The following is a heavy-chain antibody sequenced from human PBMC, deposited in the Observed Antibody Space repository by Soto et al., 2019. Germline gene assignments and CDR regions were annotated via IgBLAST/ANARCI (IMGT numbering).Heavy chain of an antibody. D-gene: IGHD3-10*01. V-gene: IGHV3-23*01. CDR3: AKFGRITMVRGAQYYFDY. Sequence: GGSLRLSCAASGFTFSSYAMSWVRQAPGKGLEWVSAISGSGGSTYYADSVKGRFTISRDNSKNTLYLQMNSLRAEDTAVYYCAKFGRITMVRGAQYYFDYWGQGTLVTVSS. CDR1: GFTFSSYA. CDR2: ISGSGGST. J-gene: IGHJ4*02.